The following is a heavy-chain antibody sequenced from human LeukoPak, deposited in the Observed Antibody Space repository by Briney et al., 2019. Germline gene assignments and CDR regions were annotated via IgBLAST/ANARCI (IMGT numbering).Heavy chain of an antibody. V-gene: IGHV3-21*05. CDR1: GFTFSSHR. CDR3: ARVPSAADQTFDY. Sequence: GGSLRLSCAASGFTFSSHRMNWVRQAPGKGLEWVADISGSSDDIHYADSVTGRFTISRDNAKNSLYLQMNSLRAEDTALYYCARVPSAADQTFDYWGQGTLVTVSS. D-gene: IGHD2-15*01. CDR2: ISGSSDDI. J-gene: IGHJ4*02.